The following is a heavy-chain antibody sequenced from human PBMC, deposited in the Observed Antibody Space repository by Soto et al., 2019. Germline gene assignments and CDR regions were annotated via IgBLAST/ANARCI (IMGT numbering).Heavy chain of an antibody. D-gene: IGHD3-10*01. CDR3: ARERSMFRGVWGPGY. J-gene: IGHJ4*02. CDR1: GFTFSSYG. Sequence: QVQLVESGGGVVQPGRSLRLSCAASGFTFSSYGMHWVRQAPGKGLAWVAVIWYDGSNTYYADSVKGRFTISRDNSKNTLYLQMNSLRAEDTAVYYCARERSMFRGVWGPGYWGQGTLVTVSS. V-gene: IGHV3-33*01. CDR2: IWYDGSNT.